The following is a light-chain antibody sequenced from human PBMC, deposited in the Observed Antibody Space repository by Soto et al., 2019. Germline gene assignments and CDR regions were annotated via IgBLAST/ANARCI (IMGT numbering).Light chain of an antibody. CDR2: GAS. CDR3: QQYNNWPPYT. Sequence: EIVMTQSPATLSLSPGERGTLSCRASQSVSSNLAWYQQKPGQAPRLLIYGASTRATGIPARFSGSGSGTEFTLTISSLQSEDFAVYYCQQYNNWPPYTFGQGTKLEIK. V-gene: IGKV3-15*01. CDR1: QSVSSN. J-gene: IGKJ2*01.